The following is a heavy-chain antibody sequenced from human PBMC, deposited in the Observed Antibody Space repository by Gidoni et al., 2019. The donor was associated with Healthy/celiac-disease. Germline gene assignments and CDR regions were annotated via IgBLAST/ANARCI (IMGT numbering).Heavy chain of an antibody. J-gene: IGHJ4*02. D-gene: IGHD1-26*01. CDR3: ARIRSGSHLHFDY. CDR2: IDGDDDK. V-gene: IGHV2-70*11. Sequence: VTLRESGPALVQPTPTPTLTCTFSGFSLHTSGMCVSWIRQPPGKALVWPARIDGDDDKYYSTSLKTRLTISKDTSKNQVVLTMTNMDPVDTATYYCARIRSGSHLHFDYWGQGTLVTVSS. CDR1: GFSLHTSGMC.